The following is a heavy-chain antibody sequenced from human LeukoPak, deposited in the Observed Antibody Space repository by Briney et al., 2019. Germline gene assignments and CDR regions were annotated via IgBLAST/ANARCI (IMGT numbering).Heavy chain of an antibody. CDR1: GFTVSSSY. J-gene: IGHJ5*02. CDR2: IYSGGST. Sequence: PGGSLRLSCAASGFTVSSSYMSWVRQAPGKGLEWVSVIYSGGSTYYADSVKGRFTISRDNSKNTLYLQMNSLRAEDTAVYYCARGPVYSSSWNWFDPWGQGTLVTVSS. D-gene: IGHD6-13*01. V-gene: IGHV3-53*01. CDR3: ARGPVYSSSWNWFDP.